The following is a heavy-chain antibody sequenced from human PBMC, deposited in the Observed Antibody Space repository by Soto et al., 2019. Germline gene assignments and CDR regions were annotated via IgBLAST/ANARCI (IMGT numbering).Heavy chain of an antibody. CDR3: ARASNWGSSRDAFDI. CDR1: GYTFTGYY. D-gene: IGHD7-27*01. V-gene: IGHV1-2*04. CDR2: INPNSGST. J-gene: IGHJ3*02. Sequence: ASVKVSCKASGYTFTGYYMHWVRQAPGQGLEWMGWINPNSGSTNYAQKFQGWVTMTRDTSISTAYMELSRLRSDDTAVYYCARASNWGSSRDAFDIWGQGTMVTVSS.